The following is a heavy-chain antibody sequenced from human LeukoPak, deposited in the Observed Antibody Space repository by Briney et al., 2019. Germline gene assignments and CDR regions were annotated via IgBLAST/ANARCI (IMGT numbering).Heavy chain of an antibody. CDR3: ARVFPSLGFGELHYYFDY. V-gene: IGHV3-11*04. Sequence: GGSLRLSCAASGFIFSDFYMSWVRQAPGKGLESVSYISTTGRTIYYADCVKGRFTISRDNAKNSLYLQMNSLRAEDTAVYYCARVFPSLGFGELHYYFDYWGQGTLVTVSS. CDR1: GFIFSDFY. J-gene: IGHJ4*02. CDR2: ISTTGRTI. D-gene: IGHD3-10*01.